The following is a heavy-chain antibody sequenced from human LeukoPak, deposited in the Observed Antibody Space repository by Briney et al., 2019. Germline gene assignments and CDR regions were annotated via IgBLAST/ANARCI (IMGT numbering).Heavy chain of an antibody. V-gene: IGHV3-7*03. Sequence: PGGSLRLSCAASGFTFGDYYMGWVRQAPGKGLEWVANIQPDGNGKNYVDSVKGRFTISRDNAKNSLYLQMNSLRAEDTAIYYCAKDGRAWVYWGQGTLVTVSS. J-gene: IGHJ4*02. CDR3: AKDGRAWVY. CDR2: IQPDGNGK. D-gene: IGHD7-27*01. CDR1: GFTFGDYY.